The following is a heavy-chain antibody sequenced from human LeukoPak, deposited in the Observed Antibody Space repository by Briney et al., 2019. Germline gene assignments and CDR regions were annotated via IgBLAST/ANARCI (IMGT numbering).Heavy chain of an antibody. CDR2: ISAYNGNT. CDR1: GYTFTSYG. CDR3: ATWAFDI. V-gene: IGHV1-18*01. Sequence: GASVKVSCKASGYTFTSYGISWVRQAPGQGLEWMGWISAYNGNTNYAQKVQGRVTITADESTSTAYMELSSLRSEDTAVYYCATWAFDIWGQGTMVTVSS. J-gene: IGHJ3*02.